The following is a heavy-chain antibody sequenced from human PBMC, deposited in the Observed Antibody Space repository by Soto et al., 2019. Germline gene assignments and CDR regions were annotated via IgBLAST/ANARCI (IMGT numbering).Heavy chain of an antibody. D-gene: IGHD3-10*01. J-gene: IGHJ6*02. Sequence: SETLSLTCTVSGGSISSSSYYWGWIRQPPGTGLEWIGSIYYSGSTYYNPSLKSRVTISVDTSKIQFSLKLSSVTAADTAVYYCARNYGSGSYIMGYYYGMDVWGQGTTVTVSS. CDR2: IYYSGST. V-gene: IGHV4-39*01. CDR3: ARNYGSGSYIMGYYYGMDV. CDR1: GGSISSSSYY.